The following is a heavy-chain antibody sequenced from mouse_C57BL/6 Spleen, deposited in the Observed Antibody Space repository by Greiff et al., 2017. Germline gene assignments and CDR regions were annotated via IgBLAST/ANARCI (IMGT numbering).Heavy chain of an antibody. CDR3: ARCGDYDPDYYAMDY. D-gene: IGHD2-4*01. CDR2: IYPRDGSP. Sequence: VQLQQSGPELVKPGASVKLSCKASGYTFTSYDINWVKQRPGQGLEWIGWIYPRDGSPKYNEKFKGKATLTVDTSSSTAYMKLHSLTSEDSAVYFCARCGDYDPDYYAMDYWGQGTSVTVSS. J-gene: IGHJ4*01. CDR1: GYTFTSYD. V-gene: IGHV1-85*01.